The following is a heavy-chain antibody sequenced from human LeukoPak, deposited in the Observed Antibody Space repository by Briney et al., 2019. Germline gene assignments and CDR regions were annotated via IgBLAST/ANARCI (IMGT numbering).Heavy chain of an antibody. CDR2: INHSGST. V-gene: IGHV4-34*01. CDR1: GGSFSGYY. Sequence: SETLSLTCAVYGGSFSGYYWSWIRQPPGKGLEWIGEINHSGSTNYNPSLKSRVTISVDKSKNHFSLKLTSVIAADTAVYFCARWQDGRAGPSHLDCWGQGTLVTVSS. D-gene: IGHD6-19*01. CDR3: ARWQDGRAGPSHLDC. J-gene: IGHJ4*02.